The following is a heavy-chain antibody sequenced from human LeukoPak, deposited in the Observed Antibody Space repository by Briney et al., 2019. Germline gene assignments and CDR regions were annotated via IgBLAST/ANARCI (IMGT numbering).Heavy chain of an antibody. CDR3: ARGDYGEYPPYYYFYGMDG. CDR1: GGSFSGYY. D-gene: IGHD4-17*01. Sequence: SETLSLTCAVYGGSFSGYYWSWIRQPPGKGLEWIGEINHSGSTNYNPSLKSRVTISVDTSKNQFSLKLSSVTAADTAVYYCARGDYGEYPPYYYFYGMDGWGQGTTVTVSS. J-gene: IGHJ6*02. CDR2: INHSGST. V-gene: IGHV4-34*01.